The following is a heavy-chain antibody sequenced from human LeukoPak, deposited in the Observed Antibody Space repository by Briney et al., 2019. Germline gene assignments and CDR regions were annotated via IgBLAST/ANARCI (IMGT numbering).Heavy chain of an antibody. V-gene: IGHV3-48*02. CDR2: ISESGSAI. CDR3: GVTRGH. CDR1: GFTFSSYS. J-gene: IGHJ4*02. Sequence: PGGSLSLSCAPSGFTFSSYSMNWVRQAPGKGLECISYISESGSAIYYADSVKGRFTIYRDNVKNSLSLQMNSLRDEYTAVYCCGVTRGHWGQGTLVTVSS. D-gene: IGHD4-17*01.